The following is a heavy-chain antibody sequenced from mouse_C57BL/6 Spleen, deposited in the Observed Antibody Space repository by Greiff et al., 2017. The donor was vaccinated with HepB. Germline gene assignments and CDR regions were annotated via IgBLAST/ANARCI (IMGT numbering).Heavy chain of an antibody. CDR1: GYSFTSGYD. V-gene: IGHV3-1*01. J-gene: IGHJ2*01. CDR2: ISYSGST. CDR3: ARSIAD. Sequence: EVHLVESGPGMVKPSQSLSLTCTVSGYSFTSGYDWHLIRHFPVNKLEGMGYISYSGSTNYNPSLKSRISITHDTSKNHFFLKLNSVTTEDTATYYCARSIADWGQGTTLTVSS.